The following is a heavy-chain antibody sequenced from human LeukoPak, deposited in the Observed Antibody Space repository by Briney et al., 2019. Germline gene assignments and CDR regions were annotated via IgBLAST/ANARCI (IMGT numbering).Heavy chain of an antibody. V-gene: IGHV3-64D*06. J-gene: IGHJ4*02. CDR2: ISSNGIGT. CDR1: GFTFSSFA. D-gene: IGHD2-2*01. CDR3: VNSPDIVVVPATRGSFDF. Sequence: PGGSLRLSCSGSGFTFSSFAMHWVRKAPGKGLEYLSAISSNGIGTFYADSVEGRFTVSRDNSKNTVFLQMGSLRREDTALYFCVNSPDIVVVPATRGSFDFWGQGVLVTVSS.